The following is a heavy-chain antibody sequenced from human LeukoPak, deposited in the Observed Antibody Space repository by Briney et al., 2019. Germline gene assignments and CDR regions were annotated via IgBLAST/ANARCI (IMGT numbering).Heavy chain of an antibody. CDR2: IWYDGSNE. Sequence: GRPLRLSCAASGFTFSGYGMHWVRQAPGKGLEWVAGIWYDGSNEDYADSVKGRFTISRDNSKNTLYLQMNSLRAEDTAVYYCAKVAGVNGFFDYWGQGTLVTVSS. CDR1: GFTFSGYG. J-gene: IGHJ4*02. CDR3: AKVAGVNGFFDY. V-gene: IGHV3-33*06. D-gene: IGHD3-10*01.